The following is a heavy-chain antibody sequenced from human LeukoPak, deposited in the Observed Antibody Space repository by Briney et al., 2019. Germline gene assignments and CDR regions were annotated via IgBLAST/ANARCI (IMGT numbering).Heavy chain of an antibody. Sequence: PGRSLRLSCAASGFTFRRYAMHRVRQAPGKGLEWAAVISFDGSNKYYADSVKGRFNISRDNSRSTLYLEMNSLRDDDTAVYYCARGRYCSGGTCLPRFDYWGQGALVTVSS. D-gene: IGHD2-15*01. CDR1: GFTFRRYA. V-gene: IGHV3-30*01. CDR3: ARGRYCSGGTCLPRFDY. CDR2: ISFDGSNK. J-gene: IGHJ4*02.